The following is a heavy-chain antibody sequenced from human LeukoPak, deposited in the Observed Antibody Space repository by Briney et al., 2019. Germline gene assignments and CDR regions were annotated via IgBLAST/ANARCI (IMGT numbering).Heavy chain of an antibody. Sequence: PSETLSLTCAVSGDSSTTYYWTWIRQPPGQALEWLVYIYYTGNTKYNPSVESRVTMSIDTSKNEFSLKIYSVNAADTAVYFCASGSVVTALDQWGQGTLVTVSS. CDR1: GDSSTTYY. J-gene: IGHJ4*02. D-gene: IGHD2-21*02. V-gene: IGHV4-59*01. CDR3: ASGSVVTALDQ. CDR2: IYYTGNT.